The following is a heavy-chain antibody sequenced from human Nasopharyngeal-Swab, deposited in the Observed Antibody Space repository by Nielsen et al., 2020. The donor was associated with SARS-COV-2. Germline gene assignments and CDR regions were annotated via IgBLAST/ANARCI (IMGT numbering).Heavy chain of an antibody. CDR2: IYPGDSDV. Sequence: KVSCKASGYSFARYWIGWVRQMPGKGLEWMGAIYPGDSDVRYGPSFQGQVSISVDTSISTVYLQWSSLQASDTAMYYCARDSSGFEYWGQGTLVTVSS. CDR1: GYSFARYW. J-gene: IGHJ4*02. V-gene: IGHV5-51*01. D-gene: IGHD3-22*01. CDR3: ARDSSGFEY.